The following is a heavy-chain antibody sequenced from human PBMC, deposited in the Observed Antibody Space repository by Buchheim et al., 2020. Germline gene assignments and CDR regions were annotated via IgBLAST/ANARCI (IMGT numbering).Heavy chain of an antibody. D-gene: IGHD2-21*01. Sequence: EVQLVQSGGGLVQPGGSLRLSCAASGFTFSNYWFYWIRQGPGKGLVWVSRINRDGSTRNYADSVRGRFAVSRDNAKNTLYLQINSLRGEDAAVYYCAGAPDCGGYSCNSFPYYGLDVWGQGAT. J-gene: IGHJ6*02. CDR2: INRDGSTR. CDR1: GFTFSNYW. V-gene: IGHV3-74*01. CDR3: AGAPDCGGYSCNSFPYYGLDV.